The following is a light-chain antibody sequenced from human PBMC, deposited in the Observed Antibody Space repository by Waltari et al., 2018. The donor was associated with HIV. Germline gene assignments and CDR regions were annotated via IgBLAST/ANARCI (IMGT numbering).Light chain of an antibody. CDR2: NNN. Sequence: QSVLTQPPSASGTPGQRVTFSCSGSSSNIGSNPVDWYQKLPGTAPRLLIYNNNHRPSGGPDRFSGSKSGTSASLAISGLQSEDEADYYCAAWDDSLNGHVLFGGGTKLTVL. V-gene: IGLV1-44*01. CDR3: AAWDDSLNGHVL. CDR1: SSNIGSNP. J-gene: IGLJ2*01.